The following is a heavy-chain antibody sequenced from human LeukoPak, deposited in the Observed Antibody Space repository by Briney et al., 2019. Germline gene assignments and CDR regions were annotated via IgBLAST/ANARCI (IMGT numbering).Heavy chain of an antibody. V-gene: IGHV4-34*01. CDR3: ARGKPLRRWLVLYYFDY. CDR1: GGSFSGYY. D-gene: IGHD6-19*01. CDR2: INHSGST. Sequence: SETLSLTCAVYGGSFSGYYWSWIRQPPWKGLEWIWEINHSGSTNYNPSLKSRVTISVDTSKNQFSLKLSSVTAADTAVYYCARGKPLRRWLVLYYFDYWGQGTLVTVSS. J-gene: IGHJ4*02.